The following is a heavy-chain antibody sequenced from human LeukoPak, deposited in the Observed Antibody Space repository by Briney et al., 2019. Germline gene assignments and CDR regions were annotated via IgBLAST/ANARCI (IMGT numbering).Heavy chain of an antibody. Sequence: GGSLRLSCAASGFTFSSYAMSWVRQAPGKGLEWVSGLSNSGDSRYYADSVQGRFTISRDNSKNTLYLQMNSLRAEDTAVYYCAKGTMIVVLDDYWGQGTLVTVSS. V-gene: IGHV3-23*01. J-gene: IGHJ4*02. CDR1: GFTFSSYA. D-gene: IGHD3-22*01. CDR3: AKGTMIVVLDDY. CDR2: LSNSGDSR.